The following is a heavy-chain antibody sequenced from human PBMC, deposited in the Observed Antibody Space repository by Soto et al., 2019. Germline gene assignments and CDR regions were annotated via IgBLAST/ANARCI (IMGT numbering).Heavy chain of an antibody. D-gene: IGHD6-13*01. J-gene: IGHJ6*02. Sequence: ASVKVSCKASGYTFTGYYMHWVRQAPGQGLEWMGWINPNSGGTNYAQKFQGWVTMTRDTSISTAYMELSRLRSDDTAVYYCARHSSISWYEDYYYYGMDVWGQGTTVTGSS. CDR3: ARHSSISWYEDYYYYGMDV. V-gene: IGHV1-2*04. CDR1: GYTFTGYY. CDR2: INPNSGGT.